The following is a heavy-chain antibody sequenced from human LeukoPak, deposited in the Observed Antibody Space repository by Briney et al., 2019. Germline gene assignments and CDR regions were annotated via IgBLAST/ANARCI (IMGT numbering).Heavy chain of an antibody. V-gene: IGHV3-30-3*01. D-gene: IGHD3-22*01. Sequence: GGSLRLSCAASGFTFSSYAMHWVRQAPGKGLEWVAVISYDGSNKYYADSVKGRFTISRDNSKNTLYLQMNSLRAEDTAVYYCAKVPRDEYYYDSSAHRGTFDIWGQGTMVTVSS. CDR1: GFTFSSYA. CDR2: ISYDGSNK. CDR3: AKVPRDEYYYDSSAHRGTFDI. J-gene: IGHJ3*02.